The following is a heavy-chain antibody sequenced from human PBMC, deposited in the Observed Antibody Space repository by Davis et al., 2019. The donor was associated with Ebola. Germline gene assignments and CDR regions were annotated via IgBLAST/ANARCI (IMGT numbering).Heavy chain of an antibody. Sequence: PGGSLRLSCAASAFTFSSYAMHWVRQAPGKGLEWVAVISYDGSNKYYADSVKGRFTISRDNSKNTLYLQMNSLRAEDTAVYYCASSTHLAAAGRGGYYYYYGMDVWGQGTTVTVSS. CDR1: AFTFSSYA. D-gene: IGHD6-13*01. J-gene: IGHJ6*02. V-gene: IGHV3-30-3*01. CDR2: ISYDGSNK. CDR3: ASSTHLAAAGRGGYYYYYGMDV.